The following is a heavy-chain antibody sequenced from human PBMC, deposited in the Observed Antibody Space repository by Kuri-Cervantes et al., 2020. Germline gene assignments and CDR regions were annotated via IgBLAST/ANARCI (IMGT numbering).Heavy chain of an antibody. J-gene: IGHJ5*02. D-gene: IGHD5-24*01. CDR2: IIPIFGTA. CDR3: ARDLMATLGWFDP. CDR1: GYTFTSYG. V-gene: IGHV1-69*13. Sequence: SVKVSCKASGYTFTSYGISWVRQAPGQGLEWMGGIIPIFGTANYAQKFQGRVTITADESTSTAYMELSSLRSEDTAVYYCARDLMATLGWFDPWGQGTLVTVSS.